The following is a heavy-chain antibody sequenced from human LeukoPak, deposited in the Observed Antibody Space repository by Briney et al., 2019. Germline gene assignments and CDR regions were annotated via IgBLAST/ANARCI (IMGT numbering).Heavy chain of an antibody. V-gene: IGHV3-48*03. CDR2: ISPSGSSI. D-gene: IGHD5-18*01. J-gene: IGHJ6*02. CDR1: GFTFSSYE. Sequence: GGSLRLSCEASGFTFSSYEMNWVRQAPGKGLEWVSYISPSGSSIYYADYVKGRFTISRDNAKNSLYLQMNSLRAEDTAVYYCARDTAMTRYYYYGMDVWGQGTTVTVS. CDR3: ARDTAMTRYYYYGMDV.